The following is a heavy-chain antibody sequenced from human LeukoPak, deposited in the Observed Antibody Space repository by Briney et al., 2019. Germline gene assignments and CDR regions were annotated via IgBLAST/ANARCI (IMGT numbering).Heavy chain of an antibody. Sequence: SVKVSCKASGYTFTGYYMHWVRQAPGQGLEWMGRINPNSGGTNYAQKFQGRVTMTRDTFISTAYMELSRLRSDDTAEYYCARQEDYGDYVRDYWGQGTLVTVSS. CDR1: GYTFTGYY. CDR3: ARQEDYGDYVRDY. D-gene: IGHD4-17*01. CDR2: INPNSGGT. V-gene: IGHV1-2*06. J-gene: IGHJ4*02.